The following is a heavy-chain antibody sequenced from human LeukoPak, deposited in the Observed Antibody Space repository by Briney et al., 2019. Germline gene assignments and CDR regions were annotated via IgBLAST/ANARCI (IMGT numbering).Heavy chain of an antibody. D-gene: IGHD1-1*01. J-gene: IGHJ4*02. CDR2: INYSGDT. Sequence: PSETLSLTCTVSGGSISSSSYYWGWIRQPPGRGPEWIENINYSGDTYYSPSLKSRVTISVDTSKNQFSLKLRSVTAADTAVYYCVRLLSATGNFDYWGQGALVTVS. CDR3: VRLLSATGNFDY. V-gene: IGHV4-39*07. CDR1: GGSISSSSYY.